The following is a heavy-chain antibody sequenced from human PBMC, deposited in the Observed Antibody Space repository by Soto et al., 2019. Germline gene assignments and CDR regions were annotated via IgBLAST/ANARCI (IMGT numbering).Heavy chain of an antibody. CDR3: ARGATAGDSAVHY. CDR1: GGTFSTYT. Sequence: QVQLVHSGAEVKKPGSSVKVSCTTSGGTFSTYTLSWVRQAPGQGLEWMGRIIPVLDKADYAQRFQGRLTITADRSTSTANMELSSLSSEDTAIYYCARGATAGDSAVHYWGQGTLVSVSS. CDR2: IIPVLDKA. J-gene: IGHJ4*02. V-gene: IGHV1-69*02. D-gene: IGHD2-21*01.